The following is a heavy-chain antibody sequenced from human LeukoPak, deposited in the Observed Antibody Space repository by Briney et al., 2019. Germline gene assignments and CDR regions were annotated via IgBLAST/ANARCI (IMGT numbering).Heavy chain of an antibody. Sequence: PTGGSPRLSCAASGFTFSSYAMSWVRQAPGKGLEWVSAISGSGGSTYYADSVKGRFTISRDNSKNTLYLEVNSLRAEDTAVYYCARGNYYGMDVWGQGTTVAVSS. V-gene: IGHV3-23*01. J-gene: IGHJ6*02. CDR3: ARGNYYGMDV. CDR1: GFTFSSYA. CDR2: ISGSGGST.